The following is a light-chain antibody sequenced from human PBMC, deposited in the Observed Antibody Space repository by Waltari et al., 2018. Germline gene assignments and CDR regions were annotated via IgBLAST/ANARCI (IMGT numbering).Light chain of an antibody. Sequence: DIQVTQSPSSLSASVGDRVTITCQASQDISNYLNWYQQKPGKAPKLLIYDTSHMQTGGPSRFSGTGGGTDFTFPISSLQPEDIATYYCQQYENFPVTFGQGTRLEIK. CDR1: QDISNY. CDR2: DTS. CDR3: QQYENFPVT. V-gene: IGKV1-33*01. J-gene: IGKJ5*01.